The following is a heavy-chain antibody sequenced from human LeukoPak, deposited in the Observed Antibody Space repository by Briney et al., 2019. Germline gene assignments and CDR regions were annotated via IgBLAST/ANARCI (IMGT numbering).Heavy chain of an antibody. D-gene: IGHD1-7*01. CDR1: GGSISSYY. CDR2: IYTTGST. Sequence: SETLSLTCTVSGGSISSYYCSWVRQPAGKGLEWIGRIYTTGSTNYNPSLKSRVTMSVDTSKNQFSLKLSSVTAADTAVYYCARVTGTTLYYYMDVWGKGTTVTVSS. CDR3: ARVTGTTLYYYMDV. V-gene: IGHV4-4*07. J-gene: IGHJ6*03.